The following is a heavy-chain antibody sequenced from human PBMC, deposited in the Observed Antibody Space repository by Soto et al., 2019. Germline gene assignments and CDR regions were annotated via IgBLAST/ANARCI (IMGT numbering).Heavy chain of an antibody. J-gene: IGHJ4*02. CDR1: GFTFSSYG. D-gene: IGHD3-22*01. CDR2: IWYDGSNK. Sequence: GGSLRLSCAASGFTFSSYGMHWVRQAPGKGLEWVAVIWYDGSNKYYADSVKGRFTISRDNSKNTLYLQMNSLRAEDTAVYYCARGLIYYDSSGYLNDYWGQGTLVTVSS. CDR3: ARGLIYYDSSGYLNDY. V-gene: IGHV3-33*01.